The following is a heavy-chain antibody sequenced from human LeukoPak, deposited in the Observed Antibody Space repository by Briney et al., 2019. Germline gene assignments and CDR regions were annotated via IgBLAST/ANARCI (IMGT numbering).Heavy chain of an antibody. V-gene: IGHV3-7*01. CDR2: IKQDEGER. D-gene: IGHD6-6*01. CDR3: ARQSTAAYSMNFNY. CDR1: GFQFSNYW. Sequence: PGGSLRLSCAASGFQFSNYWMTWVRQAPGKGLEWVASIKQDEGERYYVDSVKGRFTISRDNAKNSLYLQMDSLSAEDTAVYYRARQSTAAYSMNFNYWGQGTLVVVSS. J-gene: IGHJ4*02.